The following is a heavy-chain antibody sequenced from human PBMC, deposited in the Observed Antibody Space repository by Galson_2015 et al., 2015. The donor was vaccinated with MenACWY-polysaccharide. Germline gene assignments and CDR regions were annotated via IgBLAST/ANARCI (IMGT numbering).Heavy chain of an antibody. CDR3: AHRQAQGRLLHDQFDY. CDR2: IYWDDDK. D-gene: IGHD2-15*01. J-gene: IGHJ4*02. V-gene: IGHV2-5*02. Sequence: PALVKPTQTLTLTCTFSGFSLTTSGAGVAWIRQPPGKALEWLALIYWDDDKRYSPSLKTRITISKDTSTEQVVLTMTNMDPMDTATYFCAHRQAQGRLLHDQFDYWSPGTLVTVSS. CDR1: GFSLTTSGAG.